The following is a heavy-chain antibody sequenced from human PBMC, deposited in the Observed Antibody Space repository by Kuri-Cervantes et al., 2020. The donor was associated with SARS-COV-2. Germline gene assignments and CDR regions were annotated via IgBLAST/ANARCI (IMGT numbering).Heavy chain of an antibody. CDR1: GFTFSDYY. CDR3: ARDRGSSGWYGVDY. V-gene: IGHV3-11*04. D-gene: IGHD6-19*01. CDR2: ISSSGSTI. J-gene: IGHJ4*02. Sequence: LSLTCAASGFTFSDYYMSWIRQAPGKGLEWVSYISSSGSTIYYADSVKGRFTISRDNSKNTLYPQMNSLRAEDTAVYYCARDRGSSGWYGVDYWGQGTLVTVSS.